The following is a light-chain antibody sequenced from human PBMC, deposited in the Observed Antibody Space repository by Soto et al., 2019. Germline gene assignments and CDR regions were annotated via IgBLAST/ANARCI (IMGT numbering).Light chain of an antibody. J-gene: IGKJ5*01. CDR1: QSVSSSY. Sequence: EIVLTQSPGTLSLSPGESATLSCRASQSVSSSYLAWYQQKPGQAPRLLIYGESSRATGIPDRFSGSGSGTDLTLTIDGLEPEDFVVYYCQKYGYSPITCGQGTRLEIK. V-gene: IGKV3-20*01. CDR2: GES. CDR3: QKYGYSPIT.